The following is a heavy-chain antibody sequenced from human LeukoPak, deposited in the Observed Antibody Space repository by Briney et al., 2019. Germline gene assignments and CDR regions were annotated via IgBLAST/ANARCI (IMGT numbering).Heavy chain of an antibody. CDR2: ISWDSGSI. CDR1: GFTFDDSA. V-gene: IGHV3-9*01. CDR3: ANDIEYSYGYSLYYYYGMDV. J-gene: IGHJ6*02. D-gene: IGHD5-18*01. Sequence: PGGSLRLSCAASGFTFDDSAMHWVRQAPGKCLGWVLGISWDSGSIGYADSDKGPFTISRDNAKNSLYLQMNSLRAEDTALYYCANDIEYSYGYSLYYYYGMDVWGQGTTVTVSS.